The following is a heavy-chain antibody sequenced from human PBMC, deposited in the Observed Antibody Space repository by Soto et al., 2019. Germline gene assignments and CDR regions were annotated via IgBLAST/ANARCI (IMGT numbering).Heavy chain of an antibody. V-gene: IGHV4-59*01. CDR3: AREAGYYYFLTGYPRGGLDV. CDR2: IYYSGST. Sequence: TSEALSLTCTVSGGSISSYYWSWIRQPPGKGLEWIGYIYYSGSTNYNPSLKSRVTISVDTSKNQFSLKLSSVTAADTAVYYCAREAGYYYFLTGYPRGGLDVWGQGTTDPVS. CDR1: GGSISSYY. J-gene: IGHJ6*02. D-gene: IGHD3-9*01.